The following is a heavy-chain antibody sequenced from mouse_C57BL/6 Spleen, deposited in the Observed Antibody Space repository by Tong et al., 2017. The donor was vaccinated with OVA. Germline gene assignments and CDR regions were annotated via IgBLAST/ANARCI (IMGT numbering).Heavy chain of an antibody. CDR3: VGGGNSFAY. V-gene: IGHV10-1*01. D-gene: IGHD2-1*01. CDR2: IRSKSNNYAT. CDR1: GFSFNTYA. J-gene: IGHJ3*01. Sequence: EVQLQESGGGLVQPKGSLKLSCAASGFSFNTYAMNWVRQAPGKGLEWVARIRSKSNNYATYHADSVKDRFTISRDDSESMLYLQMNNLKTEDTAMYYCVGGGNSFAYWGQGTLVTVSA.